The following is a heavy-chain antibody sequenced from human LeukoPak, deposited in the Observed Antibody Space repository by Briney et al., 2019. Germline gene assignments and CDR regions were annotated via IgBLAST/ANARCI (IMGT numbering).Heavy chain of an antibody. D-gene: IGHD5-24*01. CDR2: IYSGGST. V-gene: IGHV3-53*01. CDR3: ARDLAGYNSFDY. CDR1: GFTVSSSY. Sequence: PGGSLRLSCAASGFTVSSSYMSWVRQAPGRGLEWVSVIYSGGSTYYADSVKGRFTISRDNSKNTLYLQMNSLRAEDTAVYYCARDLAGYNSFDYWGQGTLVTVSS. J-gene: IGHJ4*02.